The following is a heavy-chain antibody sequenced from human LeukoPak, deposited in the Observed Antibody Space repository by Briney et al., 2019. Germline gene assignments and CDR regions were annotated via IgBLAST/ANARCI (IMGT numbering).Heavy chain of an antibody. D-gene: IGHD4-11*01. CDR1: GFTFSDCA. CDR2: ISGSGGST. Sequence: PGGSLRLSCAASGFTFSDCAMSWVRKAPGKGLEWVSAISGSGGSTYYADSVKGRFTISRDNSKNTLYLQMNSLRAEDTAVFYCAKDTVSLGVSYYYMDVWGKGTTVTVSS. CDR3: AKDTVSLGVSYYYMDV. V-gene: IGHV3-23*01. J-gene: IGHJ6*03.